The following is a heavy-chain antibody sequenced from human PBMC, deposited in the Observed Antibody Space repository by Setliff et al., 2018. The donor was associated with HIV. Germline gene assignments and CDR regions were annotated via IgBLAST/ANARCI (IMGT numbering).Heavy chain of an antibody. CDR2: IYTSGST. CDR3: ARGFLRSRRRWFDP. CDR1: GETIRNGFYY. Sequence: SETLSLTCTVSGETIRNGFYYWSWIRQPAGKGLEWIGRIYTSGSTNYNPSLKSRVTMSVDTSKNQFSLKLSSVTAADTAVYYCARGFLRSRRRWFDPWGQGTLVTVSS. V-gene: IGHV4-61*02. D-gene: IGHD4-17*01. J-gene: IGHJ5*02.